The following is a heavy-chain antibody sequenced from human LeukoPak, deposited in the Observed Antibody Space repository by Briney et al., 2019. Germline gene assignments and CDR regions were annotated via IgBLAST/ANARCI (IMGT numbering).Heavy chain of an antibody. Sequence: GGSLRLSCAASGFTFSSYAMHWVRQAPGKGLEWVAVISYDGSNKYYADSVKGRFTISRDNSKNTLYLQMNSLRAEDTAVYYCARGFGGPFDYWGQGTLVTVSS. CDR3: ARGFGGPFDY. D-gene: IGHD4-23*01. V-gene: IGHV3-30-3*01. CDR2: ISYDGSNK. CDR1: GFTFSSYA. J-gene: IGHJ4*02.